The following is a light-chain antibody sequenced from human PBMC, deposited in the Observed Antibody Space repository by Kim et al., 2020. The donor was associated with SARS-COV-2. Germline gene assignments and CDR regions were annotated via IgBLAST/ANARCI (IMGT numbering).Light chain of an antibody. CDR2: KAS. J-gene: IGKJ1*01. CDR1: QSISSW. CDR3: QQYDSYPWT. Sequence: ASLGDTITITCRDSQSISSWLAWYQQQPGKVPKLLIYKASNLHNGVPSRFRGSGSGTEFTLTISSLQADDFAIYYCQQYDSYPWTFGQGTKVDIK. V-gene: IGKV1-5*03.